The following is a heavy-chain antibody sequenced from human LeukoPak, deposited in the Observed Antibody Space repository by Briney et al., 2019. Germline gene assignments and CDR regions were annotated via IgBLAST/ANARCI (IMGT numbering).Heavy chain of an antibody. V-gene: IGHV4-59*08. CDR1: GGSIGSYY. CDR2: IYYSGST. Sequence: SETLSLTCTVSGGSIGSYYWSWIRQPPGKGLEWIGYIYYSGSTNYNPSLKSRVTISVDTSKNQFSLKLSSVTAADTAVYYCARFKIGWLQSGDAFDIWGQGTMVTVSS. J-gene: IGHJ3*02. D-gene: IGHD5-24*01. CDR3: ARFKIGWLQSGDAFDI.